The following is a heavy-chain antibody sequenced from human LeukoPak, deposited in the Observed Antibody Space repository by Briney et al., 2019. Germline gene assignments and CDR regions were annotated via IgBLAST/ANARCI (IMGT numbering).Heavy chain of an antibody. J-gene: IGHJ6*02. CDR1: GYSFTSYW. CDR2: IYPGDSDT. CDR3: ARQYRDYYGMDV. D-gene: IGHD3-10*01. V-gene: IGHV5-51*01. Sequence: GESLKISCKGSGYSFTSYWIGWVRQMCGKGPEWMGIIYPGDSDTRYSPSFQGQVTISVDKSISTAYLQWSGLKASDTAKYYCARQYRDYYGMDVWGQGTTVTVSS.